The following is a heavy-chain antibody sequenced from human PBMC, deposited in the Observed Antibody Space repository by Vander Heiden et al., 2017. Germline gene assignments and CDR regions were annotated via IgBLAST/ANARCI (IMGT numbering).Heavy chain of an antibody. CDR1: GGSISSSSYY. CDR2: IYYSGST. Sequence: QLQLQESGPGLVKPSETLSLTCTVSGGSISSSSYYWGWIRQPPGKGLEWIGSIYYSGSTYYNPSLKSRVTISVDTSKNQFSLKLSSVTAADTAVYYCARRQYYYDSSGYYSDWFDPWGQGTLVTVS. J-gene: IGHJ5*02. CDR3: ARRQYYYDSSGYYSDWFDP. V-gene: IGHV4-39*01. D-gene: IGHD3-22*01.